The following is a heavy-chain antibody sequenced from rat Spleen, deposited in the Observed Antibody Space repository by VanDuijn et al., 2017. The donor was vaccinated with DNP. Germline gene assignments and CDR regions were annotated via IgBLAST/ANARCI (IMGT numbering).Heavy chain of an antibody. CDR1: GFTFNYFW. D-gene: IGHD1-2*01. V-gene: IGHV5-31*01. CDR2: ITNTDRT. CDR3: ARIIAAMGYYSMDA. J-gene: IGHJ4*01. Sequence: EVQLVESGGDLVQPGGSLKLSCVASGFTFNYFWMAWVRQVPGKGLEWVASITNTDRTEYVDSVKGRFAISRENAKSTLYLQMDNLRSEDTATYFCARIIAAMGYYSMDAWGQGASVTVSS.